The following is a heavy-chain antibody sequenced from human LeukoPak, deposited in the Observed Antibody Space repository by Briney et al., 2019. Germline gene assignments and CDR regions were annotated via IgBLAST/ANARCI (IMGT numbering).Heavy chain of an antibody. CDR2: IYHSGST. D-gene: IGHD2-2*01. V-gene: IGHV4-59*01. J-gene: IGHJ5*02. Sequence: SETLSLTCTVSGGSITTYYWNWVRQPPGKGLEWIGSIYHSGSTYYNPSLKSRVTISVDTSKNQFSLRLSSVTAADTAVYYCARAKYCGSSSCYSDWFDPWGQGTLVTVSS. CDR1: GGSITTYY. CDR3: ARAKYCGSSSCYSDWFDP.